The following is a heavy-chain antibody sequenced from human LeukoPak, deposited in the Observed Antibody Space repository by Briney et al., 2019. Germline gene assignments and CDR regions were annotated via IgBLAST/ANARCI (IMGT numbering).Heavy chain of an antibody. CDR2: INHSGST. D-gene: IGHD1-14*01. CDR3: VGGTEYYYYYYMDV. J-gene: IGHJ6*03. CDR1: GGSFSGYY. V-gene: IGHV4-34*01. Sequence: SETLSLTCAVYGGSFSGYYWSWIRQPPGKGLEWIGEINHSGSTNYNPSLKSRVTISVDTSKNQFSLKLSSVTAADTAVYYCVGGTEYYYYYYMDVWGKGTTVTVSS.